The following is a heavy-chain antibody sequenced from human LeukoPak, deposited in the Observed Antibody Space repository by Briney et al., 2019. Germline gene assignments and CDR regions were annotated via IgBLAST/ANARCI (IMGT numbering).Heavy chain of an antibody. J-gene: IGHJ6*02. D-gene: IGHD3-22*01. CDR2: IWYDGSNK. CDR1: GFTFSSYG. V-gene: IGHV3-33*08. CDR3: AKQYYDSSGYYYYYYYGMDV. Sequence: GGSLRLSCAASGFTFSSYGMHWVRQAPGKGLEWVAVIWYDGSNKYYADSVKGRFTISRDNSKNTLYLQMNNLRAEDTAVYYCAKQYYDSSGYYYYYYYGMDVWGQGTTVTVSS.